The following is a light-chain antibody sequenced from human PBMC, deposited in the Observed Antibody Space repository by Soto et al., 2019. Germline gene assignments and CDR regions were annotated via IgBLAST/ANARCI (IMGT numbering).Light chain of an antibody. Sequence: DIQMTQSPSSLSASVVDRISITCRASQSISTYLNWYQQKPGKAPVLLIYDASTLQSGVPSRFSGSGSGTDFTLTISSLQHEDFATYYCQQSYYNPTFGQGTKVDIK. J-gene: IGKJ1*01. CDR1: QSISTY. CDR2: DAS. CDR3: QQSYYNPT. V-gene: IGKV1-39*01.